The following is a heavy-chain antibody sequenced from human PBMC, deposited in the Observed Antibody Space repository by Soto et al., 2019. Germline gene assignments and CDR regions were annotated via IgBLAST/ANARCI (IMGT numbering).Heavy chain of an antibody. J-gene: IGHJ5*02. CDR2: INAGNGNA. Sequence: ASVKVSCKASGYTFTNYAMHWVRQAPGQRLEWMGWINAGNGNAKYSQKFQGRVTITRDTSASTDYMELSSLRSEDTAVYSCAIPRYFGEGMGFDPWGQGTLVTVSS. V-gene: IGHV1-3*01. CDR3: AIPRYFGEGMGFDP. D-gene: IGHD3-9*01. CDR1: GYTFTNYA.